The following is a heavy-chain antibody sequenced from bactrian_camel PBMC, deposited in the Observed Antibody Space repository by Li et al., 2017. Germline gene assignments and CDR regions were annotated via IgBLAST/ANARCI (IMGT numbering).Heavy chain of an antibody. V-gene: IGHV3S53*01. CDR3: AEGYCEVVPGKVDPEYEYSY. Sequence: QVQLVESGGGSVQPGGSLRLSCTSSVHISSMACMGWFRQAPGQEREGVADIDADGRTSYARSMNGRFTIAKDNAKNTLYLQMNSLKPEDTAVYYCAEGYCEVVPGKVDPEYEYSYWGQGTQVTVS. D-gene: IGHD2*01. CDR2: IDADGRT. CDR1: VHISSMAC. J-gene: IGHJ4*01.